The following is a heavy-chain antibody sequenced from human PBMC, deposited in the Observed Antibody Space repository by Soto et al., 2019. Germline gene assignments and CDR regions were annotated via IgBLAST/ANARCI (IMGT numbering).Heavy chain of an antibody. V-gene: IGHV3-21*01. D-gene: IGHD6-13*01. J-gene: IGHJ6*03. CDR3: ARTRSPDIAAAGGPGVNYYMDV. CDR1: GFTFSSYS. Sequence: SGGSLRLSCAASGFTFSSYSMNWVRQAPGKGLEWVSSIISSCSYIYYADSVKGRFTISRDNAKNSLYLQMNSLRAEDTAVYYCARTRSPDIAAAGGPGVNYYMDVWGKGTTVTVSS. CDR2: IISSCSYI.